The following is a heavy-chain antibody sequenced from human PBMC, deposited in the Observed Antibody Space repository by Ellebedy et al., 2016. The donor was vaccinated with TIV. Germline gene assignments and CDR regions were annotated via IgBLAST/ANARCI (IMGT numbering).Heavy chain of an antibody. CDR2: IRTKPNNYAT. V-gene: IGHV3-73*01. Sequence: GESLKISCTASGFTFSDSAMHWVRQASGKGLEWIARIRTKPNNYATTYSASVKGRFTISRDDSQQTAFLQMHDLKTEDTAVYYCTKLYYSVAAGGPWGQGTLVTVSS. J-gene: IGHJ4*02. CDR3: TKLYYSVAAGGP. D-gene: IGHD1-26*01. CDR1: GFTFSDSA.